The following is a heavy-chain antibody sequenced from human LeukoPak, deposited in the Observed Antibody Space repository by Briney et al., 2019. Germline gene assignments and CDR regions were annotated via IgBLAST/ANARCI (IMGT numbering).Heavy chain of an antibody. CDR3: ANGYHKGYRFSLNWLPTIPAFDY. J-gene: IGHJ4*02. CDR2: ISYDGSNK. V-gene: IGHV3-30*18. CDR1: GFTFSSYG. D-gene: IGHD5-12*01. Sequence: QPGGSLRLSCAASGFTFSSYGMHWVRQAPGKGLEWVAVISYDGSNKYYADSVKGRFTISRDNSKNTLYLQMNSLRAEDTAVYYCANGYHKGYRFSLNWLPTIPAFDYWGQGTLVTVSS.